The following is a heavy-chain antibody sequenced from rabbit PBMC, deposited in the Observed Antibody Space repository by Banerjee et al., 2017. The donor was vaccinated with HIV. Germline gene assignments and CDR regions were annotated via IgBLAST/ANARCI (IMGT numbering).Heavy chain of an antibody. Sequence: QEQLEESGGGLVKPEGSLTLTCKASGFDLNSFYYVCWVRQAPGKGLELIACIYTTSGSTWYASWVNGRFTISLDNAQNTVFLQMTSLTAADTATYFCARDLAGVIGWNFGLWGQGTLVTVS. D-gene: IGHD4-1*01. CDR2: IYTTSGST. CDR3: ARDLAGVIGWNFGL. V-gene: IGHV1S43*01. J-gene: IGHJ3*01. CDR1: GFDLNSFYY.